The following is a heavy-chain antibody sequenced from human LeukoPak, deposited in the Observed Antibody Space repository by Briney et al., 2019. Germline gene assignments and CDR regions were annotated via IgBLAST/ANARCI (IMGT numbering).Heavy chain of an antibody. CDR3: ANGFPKRY. CDR1: GFTFGSYA. Sequence: PGGSLRLSCAASGFTFGSYAMNWVRQAPGKGLEWVSTISGSGGRTYYADSVKGRFTISRDNAKNSLYLQMNSLRVEDTAVYYCANGFPKRYWGQGTLVTVSS. J-gene: IGHJ4*02. D-gene: IGHD2-21*01. CDR2: ISGSGGRT. V-gene: IGHV3-23*01.